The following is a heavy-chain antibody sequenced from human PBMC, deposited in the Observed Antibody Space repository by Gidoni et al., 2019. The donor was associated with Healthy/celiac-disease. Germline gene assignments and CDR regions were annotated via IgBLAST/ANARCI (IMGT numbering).Heavy chain of an antibody. V-gene: IGHV3-21*01. D-gene: IGHD3-16*02. CDR2: ISSSSSYI. CDR1: GFTFSSYS. CDR3: ARVSNYDYVWGSYRQYYFDY. Sequence: EVQLVESGGGLVKPGGSLRLSCAASGFTFSSYSMNWVRQAPGKGLEWVSSISSSSSYIYYADSVKGRFTISRDNAKNSLYLQMNSLRAEDTAVYYCARVSNYDYVWGSYRQYYFDYWGQGTLVTVSS. J-gene: IGHJ4*02.